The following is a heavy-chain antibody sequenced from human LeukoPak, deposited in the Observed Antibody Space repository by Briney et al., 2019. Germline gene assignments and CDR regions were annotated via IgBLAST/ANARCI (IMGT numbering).Heavy chain of an antibody. Sequence: PGGSLRLSCAASGFTFSSYAMSWVRQAPGKGLEWVSAISGSGGSTYYADSVKGRFTISRDNSKNTLYLQMNSPRAEDTAVYYCAKTLRYFDWPPEGDYWGQGTLVTVSS. CDR2: ISGSGGST. CDR3: AKTLRYFDWPPEGDY. CDR1: GFTFSSYA. J-gene: IGHJ4*02. D-gene: IGHD3-9*01. V-gene: IGHV3-23*01.